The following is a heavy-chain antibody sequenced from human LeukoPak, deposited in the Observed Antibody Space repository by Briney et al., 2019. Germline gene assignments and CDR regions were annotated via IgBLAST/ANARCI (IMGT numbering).Heavy chain of an antibody. CDR3: AREGGGYCSGGSCYSLPTYYFDY. CDR2: IYYSGST. J-gene: IGHJ4*02. Sequence: SETLSLTCTVSGGSISSSSYYWGWIRQPPGKGLEWIGSIYYSGSTNYNPSLKSRVTISVDTSKNQFSLKLSSVTAADTAVYYCAREGGGYCSGGSCYSLPTYYFDYWGQGTLVTVSS. D-gene: IGHD2-15*01. V-gene: IGHV4-39*07. CDR1: GGSISSSSYY.